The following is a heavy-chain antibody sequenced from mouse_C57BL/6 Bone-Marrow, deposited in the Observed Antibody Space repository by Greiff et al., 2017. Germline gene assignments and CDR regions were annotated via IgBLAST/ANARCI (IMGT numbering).Heavy chain of an antibody. CDR1: GYTFTSYW. CDR3: AREYYGSSSWFAY. J-gene: IGHJ3*01. D-gene: IGHD1-1*01. CDR2: IDPSDSYT. V-gene: IGHV1-50*01. Sequence: QVQLQQPGAELVKPGASVKLSCKASGYTFTSYWMQWVKQRPGQGLEWIGEIDPSDSYTNYNQKFKGKATLTVDTSSSTAYMELSSLTFEDSAVYYCAREYYGSSSWFAYWGQGTLVTVSA.